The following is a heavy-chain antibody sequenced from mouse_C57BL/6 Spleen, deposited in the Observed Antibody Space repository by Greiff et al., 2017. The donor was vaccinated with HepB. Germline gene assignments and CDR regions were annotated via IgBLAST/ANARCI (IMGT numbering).Heavy chain of an antibody. CDR3: ARADYSNSHWYFDV. CDR1: GYTFTTYP. J-gene: IGHJ1*03. CDR2: FHPYNDDT. Sequence: VQLQQSGAELVKPGASVKMSCKASGYTFTTYPIEWMKQNHGKSLEWIGNFHPYNDDTKYNEKFKGKATLTVETSSSTVYLELSRLTSDDSAVYYCARADYSNSHWYFDVWGTGTTVTVSS. D-gene: IGHD2-5*01. V-gene: IGHV1-47*01.